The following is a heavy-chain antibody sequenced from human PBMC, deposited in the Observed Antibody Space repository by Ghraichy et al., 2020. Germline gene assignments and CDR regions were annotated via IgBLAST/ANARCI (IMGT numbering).Heavy chain of an antibody. Sequence: GGSLRLSCAASGFTFSSYAMSWVRQAPGKGLEWVSAISGSGGSTYYADSVKGRFTISRDNSKNTLYLQMNSLRAEDTAVYYCAKVSSSIPARWAGCFDYWGQGTLVTVSS. CDR2: ISGSGGST. J-gene: IGHJ4*02. CDR1: GFTFSSYA. D-gene: IGHD6-6*01. V-gene: IGHV3-23*01. CDR3: AKVSSSIPARWAGCFDY.